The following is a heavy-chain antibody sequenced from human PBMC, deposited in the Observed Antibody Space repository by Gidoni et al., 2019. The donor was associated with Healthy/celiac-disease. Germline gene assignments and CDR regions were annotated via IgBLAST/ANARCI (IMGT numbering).Heavy chain of an antibody. V-gene: IGHV3-30-3*01. CDR1: GFTFSSYA. CDR2: ISYDGSNK. CDR3: ARAYSYGFSGLDY. D-gene: IGHD5-18*01. J-gene: IGHJ4*02. Sequence: QVQLVASGGGVVQPGRSLRLSCAASGFTFSSYAMHWVRQAPGKGLEWVAVISYDGSNKYYADSVKGRFTISRDNSKNTLYLQMNSLRAEDTAVYYCARAYSYGFSGLDYWGQGTLVTVSS.